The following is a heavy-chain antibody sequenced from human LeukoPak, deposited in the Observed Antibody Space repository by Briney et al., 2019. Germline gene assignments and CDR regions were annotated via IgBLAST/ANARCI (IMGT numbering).Heavy chain of an antibody. Sequence: GGSLRLSCAASGFTFSSYAMSWVRQAPGKGLEWVSAISGSGGSTYHADSVKGRFTISRDNSKNTLYLQMNSLRAEDTAVYYCAKDPHGRYAEYFQHWGQGTLVTVSS. D-gene: IGHD1-26*01. CDR1: GFTFSSYA. CDR3: AKDPHGRYAEYFQH. J-gene: IGHJ1*01. V-gene: IGHV3-23*01. CDR2: ISGSGGST.